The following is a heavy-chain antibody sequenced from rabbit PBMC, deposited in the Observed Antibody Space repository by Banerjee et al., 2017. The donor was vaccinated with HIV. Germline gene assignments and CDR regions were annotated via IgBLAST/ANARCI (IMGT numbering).Heavy chain of an antibody. Sequence: QSLEESGGGPLKPRGSLTLTCTVSGFSLSSNDMRWVRQAPGKGLEYIRYISSGGSTYYASWVNDRFTISRDTNENTVSLQINSLTAADTATYFCARGSAYAGAGYALWGPGTLVTVS. CDR3: ARGSAYAGAGYAL. CDR1: GFSLSSND. J-gene: IGHJ4*01. D-gene: IGHD4-2*01. CDR2: ISSGGST. V-gene: IGHV1S28*01.